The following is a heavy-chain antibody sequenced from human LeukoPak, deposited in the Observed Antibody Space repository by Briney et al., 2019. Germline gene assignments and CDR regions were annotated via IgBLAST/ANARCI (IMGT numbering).Heavy chain of an antibody. CDR2: ISSRSSYI. J-gene: IGHJ4*02. Sequence: GGSLRLSCAAPGFTFSSYGMNWVRQAPGKGLEGVSSISSRSSYIYYADSVKGRFTISRDNAKNSLYLELHSLRAEDTAVYYCARQYYDIWSGYYTADYYFDYWGQGTLVTVSS. CDR1: GFTFSSYG. CDR3: ARQYYDIWSGYYTADYYFDY. V-gene: IGHV3-21*06. D-gene: IGHD3-3*01.